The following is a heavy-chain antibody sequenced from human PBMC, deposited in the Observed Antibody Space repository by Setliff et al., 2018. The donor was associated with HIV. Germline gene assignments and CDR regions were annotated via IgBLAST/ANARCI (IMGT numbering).Heavy chain of an antibody. V-gene: IGHV1-69*10. Sequence: ASVKVSCKASGGTFSMYAISWVRQAPGQGLEWMGGIVPIIGITNYAQKFQGRVTITADKSTSTMYMDLSSLRSEDTAVYYCASHPGSSIEKPYFDTWGQGTLVTVSS. CDR1: GGTFSMYA. CDR3: ASHPGSSIEKPYFDT. CDR2: IVPIIGIT. J-gene: IGHJ5*02. D-gene: IGHD2-2*01.